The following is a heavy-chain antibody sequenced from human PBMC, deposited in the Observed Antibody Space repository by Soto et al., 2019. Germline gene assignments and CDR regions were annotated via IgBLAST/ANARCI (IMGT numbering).Heavy chain of an antibody. CDR3: ARGLLGGAAT. V-gene: IGHV4-34*01. D-gene: IGHD3-16*01. Sequence: QVQLQQWGAGLLKPSETLSLTCAVYGGSLSGYYWSWIRQPPGKGLEWIGEINRSGSTNYIPSLKSRVIISVDTSMYQFALKLSSVTAADTAVYYCARGLLGGAATWGQGTLVTVSS. J-gene: IGHJ5*02. CDR2: INRSGST. CDR1: GGSLSGYY.